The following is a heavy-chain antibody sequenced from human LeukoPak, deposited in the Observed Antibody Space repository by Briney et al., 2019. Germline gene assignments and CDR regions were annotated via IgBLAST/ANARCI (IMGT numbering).Heavy chain of an antibody. CDR2: IIPILGIA. CDR3: ARVLNPTSNNCSSTSCYPYYGMDV. V-gene: IGHV1-69*04. J-gene: IGHJ6*02. CDR1: GGTFSSYA. D-gene: IGHD2-2*01. Sequence: SVKVSCKASGGTFSSYAISWVRQAPGQGLEWMGRIIPILGIANYAQKFQGRVTITADKSTSTAYMELSSLRSEDTAVYYCARVLNPTSNNCSSTSCYPYYGMDVWGQGTTVTVSS.